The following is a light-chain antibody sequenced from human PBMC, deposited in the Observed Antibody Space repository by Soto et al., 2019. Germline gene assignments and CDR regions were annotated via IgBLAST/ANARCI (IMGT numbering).Light chain of an antibody. V-gene: IGKV3-15*01. CDR3: QQYNDWSWT. J-gene: IGKJ1*01. CDR1: QSVSRN. Sequence: EMVMTQSPATLSVSPGERAALSCRASQSVSRNLAWYQQKPGQVPRLLIYGASTRATGIPARFRGSGSGTEFTLTITSLQSEDFAVYYCQQYNDWSWTFGQGTKVEIK. CDR2: GAS.